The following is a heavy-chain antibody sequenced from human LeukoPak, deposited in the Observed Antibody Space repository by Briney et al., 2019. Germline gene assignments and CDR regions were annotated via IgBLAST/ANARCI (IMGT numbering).Heavy chain of an antibody. CDR2: IYYSGST. V-gene: IGHV4-59*01. CDR3: ARGGSSSRGRASNWFDP. CDR1: GGSISSYY. D-gene: IGHD6-13*01. J-gene: IGHJ5*02. Sequence: SETLSLTCTVSGGSISSYYWSWIRQPPGKGLEWIGYIYYSGSTNYNPSLKSRVTISVDTSKNQFSLKLSSVTAADTAVYYCARGGSSSRGRASNWFDPWGQGTLVTVSS.